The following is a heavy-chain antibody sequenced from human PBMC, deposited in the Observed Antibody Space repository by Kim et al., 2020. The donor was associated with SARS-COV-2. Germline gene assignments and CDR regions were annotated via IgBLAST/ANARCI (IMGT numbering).Heavy chain of an antibody. CDR1: GFTFSSYS. J-gene: IGHJ4*02. Sequence: GGSLRLSCAASGFTFSSYSMNWVRQAPGKGLEWVSSISSSSSYIYYADSVKGRFTISRDNAKNSLYLQMNSLRAEDTAVYYCARDLDTAMVSPGYWGQGTLVTVSS. CDR2: ISSSSSYI. D-gene: IGHD5-18*01. V-gene: IGHV3-21*01. CDR3: ARDLDTAMVSPGY.